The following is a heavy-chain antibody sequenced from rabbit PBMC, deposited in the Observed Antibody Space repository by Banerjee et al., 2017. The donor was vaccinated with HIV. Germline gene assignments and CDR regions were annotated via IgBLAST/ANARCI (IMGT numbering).Heavy chain of an antibody. D-gene: IGHD6-1*01. Sequence: QEQLEESGGGLVKPEGSLTLTCTASGFSFSNKYVMCWVRQAPGKGLEWIACIRASSGSTWYASWAKSRFTISRTSSTTVTLQMTSLTAADTATYFCAREEYVGYGYANLWGQGTLVTVS. CDR1: GFSFSNKYV. CDR2: IRASSGST. V-gene: IGHV1S45*01. J-gene: IGHJ4*01. CDR3: AREEYVGYGYANL.